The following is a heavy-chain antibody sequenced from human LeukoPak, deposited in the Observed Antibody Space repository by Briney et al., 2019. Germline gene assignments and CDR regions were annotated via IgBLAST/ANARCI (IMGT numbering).Heavy chain of an antibody. J-gene: IGHJ3*02. D-gene: IGHD3-22*01. Sequence: SETLSLTCTVSGGSISSGSYYWSWIRQHPGKGLEWIGYMYNSGSNYYNPSLKSRVTISVDTSKNQFSLKLTSVTAADTAVYYCARGVKATMIRSIPYGTFDIWAKGQWSPSLQ. CDR2: MYNSGSN. V-gene: IGHV4-31*03. CDR3: ARGVKATMIRSIPYGTFDI. CDR1: GGSISSGSYY.